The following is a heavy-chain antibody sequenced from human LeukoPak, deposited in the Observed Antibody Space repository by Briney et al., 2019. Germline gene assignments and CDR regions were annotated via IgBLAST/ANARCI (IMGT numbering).Heavy chain of an antibody. CDR1: VYTFTSYY. D-gene: IGHD1-26*01. CDR2: INPSGGST. CDR3: VTCCMGGSC. J-gene: IGHJ4*02. Sequence: GASVTVSFTPSVYTFTSYYMHWVRQAPRQGVEWMGIINPSGGSTSYGQKFQGIVTLTRDTSTSTVYMALRSLRSEDTAVYYCVTCCMGGSCWGQGTLVTVSS. V-gene: IGHV1-46*01.